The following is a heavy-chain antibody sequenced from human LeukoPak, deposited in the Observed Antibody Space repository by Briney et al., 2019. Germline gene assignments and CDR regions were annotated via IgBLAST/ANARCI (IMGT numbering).Heavy chain of an antibody. CDR2: IDWDDDK. J-gene: IGHJ6*02. CDR3: ARMVWSGLEYGMDV. D-gene: IGHD3-3*01. CDR1: GFSLSTSGMC. Sequence: SGPALLKPTQTLTLTCTFSGFSLSTSGMCVSWIRQPPGKALEWLARIDWDDDKYYSTSLKTRLTISKDTSKNQVVLTMTNMDPVDTATYYCARMVWSGLEYGMDVWGQGTTVTVSS. V-gene: IGHV2-70*11.